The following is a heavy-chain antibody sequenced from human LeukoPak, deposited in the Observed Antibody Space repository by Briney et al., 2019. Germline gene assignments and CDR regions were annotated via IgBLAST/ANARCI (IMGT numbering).Heavy chain of an antibody. CDR3: ARVATYYDFWSGYRDCYYYMDV. CDR1: GGSFSGYY. Sequence: SETLSLTCAVYGGSFSGYYWSWIRQPPGKGLEWIGEINHSGSTNYNPSLKSRVTISVDTSKNQFSLKLSSVTAADTAVYYCARVATYYDFWSGYRDCYYYMDVWGKGTTVTVSS. CDR2: INHSGST. D-gene: IGHD3-3*01. V-gene: IGHV4-34*01. J-gene: IGHJ6*03.